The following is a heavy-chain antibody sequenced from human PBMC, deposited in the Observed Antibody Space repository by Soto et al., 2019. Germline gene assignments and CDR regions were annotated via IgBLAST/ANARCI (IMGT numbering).Heavy chain of an antibody. V-gene: IGHV1-2*04. CDR2: INPNSGGT. CDR3: ASGVGGWELLREAYYYSGMDV. CDR1: GYTFTGYY. D-gene: IGHD1-26*01. J-gene: IGHJ6*01. Sequence: GASVKVSCKASGYTFTGYYMHWVRQAPGQGLEWMGWINPNSGGTNYAQKFQGWVTMTRDTSISTAYMELSRLRSDDTAVYYCASGVGGWELLREAYYYSGMDVWGQGTTVTVSS.